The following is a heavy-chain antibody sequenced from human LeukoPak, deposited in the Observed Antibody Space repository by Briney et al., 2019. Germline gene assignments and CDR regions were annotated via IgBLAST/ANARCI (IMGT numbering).Heavy chain of an antibody. CDR1: GGTFTSYA. CDR3: ARKLRLGGNWFDP. J-gene: IGHJ5*02. D-gene: IGHD1-26*01. V-gene: IGHV1-69*13. Sequence: SVKVSCKTSGGTFTSYAITWVRQAPGQGLEWMGKIIPISGTTIYAQKFQGRVTFTADESTSTAYMELSSLRSEDTALYYYARKLRLGGNWFDPWGQGTLVTVSS. CDR2: IIPISGTT.